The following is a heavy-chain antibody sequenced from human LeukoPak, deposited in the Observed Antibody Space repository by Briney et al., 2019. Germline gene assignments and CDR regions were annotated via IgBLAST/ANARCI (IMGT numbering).Heavy chain of an antibody. V-gene: IGHV4-59*01. CDR3: ARGRFLDAFDI. J-gene: IGHJ3*02. D-gene: IGHD3-3*01. CDR1: GVSISSYY. CDR2: IYYSGST. Sequence: SETLSLTCTVSGVSISSYYWSWIRQPPGKGLEWIGYIYYSGSTKYKPSLKSRVTISVDTSKNQFSLKLSSVTAADTAVYYCARGRFLDAFDIWGQGTIVTVSS.